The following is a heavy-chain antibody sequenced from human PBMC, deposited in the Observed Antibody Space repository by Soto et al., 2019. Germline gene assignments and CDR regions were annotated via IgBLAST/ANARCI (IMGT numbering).Heavy chain of an antibody. CDR2: INHSGST. V-gene: IGHV4-34*01. Sequence: SETLSLTCAVYGGSFSGYYWSWIRQPPGKGLEWIGEINHSGSTNYNPSLKSRVTISVDTSKNQFSLKLGSVTAADTAVYYCARLRAYIVVAQGATIPGWFDPWGQGTLVTVSS. J-gene: IGHJ5*02. CDR1: GGSFSGYY. CDR3: ARLRAYIVVAQGATIPGWFDP. D-gene: IGHD2-2*01.